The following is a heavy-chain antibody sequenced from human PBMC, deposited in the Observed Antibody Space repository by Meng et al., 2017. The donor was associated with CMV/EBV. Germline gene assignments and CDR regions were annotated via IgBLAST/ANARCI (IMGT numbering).Heavy chain of an antibody. CDR3: TRASWWELLPYFDY. CDR2: IRSKAYGGTT. Sequence: GESLKISCTASGFTFGDYAMSWVRQAPGKGLEWVGFIRSKAYGGTTEYAASVKGRFTISRADSKSIAYLQMNSLKTEDTAVYYCTRASWWELLPYFDYWGQGTLVTVSS. V-gene: IGHV3-49*04. J-gene: IGHJ4*02. CDR1: GFTFGDYA. D-gene: IGHD1-26*01.